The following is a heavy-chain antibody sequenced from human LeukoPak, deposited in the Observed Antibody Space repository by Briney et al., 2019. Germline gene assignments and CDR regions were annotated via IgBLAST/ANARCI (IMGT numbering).Heavy chain of an antibody. D-gene: IGHD4-17*01. CDR2: ISGSGGST. CDR1: GFTFSSYG. J-gene: IGHJ4*02. CDR3: AKSVTNYYFDY. Sequence: GGSLRLSCAASGFTFSSYGMSWVRQAPGKGREWVSAISGSGGSTYYADSVKGRFTISRDNSKNTLYLQMNSLRAEDTAVYYCAKSVTNYYFDYWGQGTLVTVSS. V-gene: IGHV3-23*01.